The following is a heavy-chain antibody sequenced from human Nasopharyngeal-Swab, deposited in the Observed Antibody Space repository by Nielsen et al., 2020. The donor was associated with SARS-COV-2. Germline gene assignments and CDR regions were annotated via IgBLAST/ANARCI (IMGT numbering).Heavy chain of an antibody. CDR1: GYSFTSYW. V-gene: IGHV5-51*01. D-gene: IGHD3-22*01. CDR3: ARRLKDYNYYDSSGPDWYFDL. Sequence: KVSCKGPGYSFTSYWIGWVRQMPGKGLEWMGIIYPGDSDTRYSPSFQGQVTISADKSISTAYLQWSSLKASDTAMYYCARRLKDYNYYDSSGPDWYFDLWGRGTPVTVSS. J-gene: IGHJ2*01. CDR2: IYPGDSDT.